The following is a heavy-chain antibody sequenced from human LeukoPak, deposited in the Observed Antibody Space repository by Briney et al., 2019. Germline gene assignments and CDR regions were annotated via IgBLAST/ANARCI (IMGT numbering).Heavy chain of an antibody. V-gene: IGHV4-59*01. Sequence: SETLSLTCTVSGGSISSYYWSWIRQPPGKGLEWIGYIYYSGSTNYNPSLKSRVTISVDTSKNQFSLKLSSVTAADTAVYYCARATLLDPNTFDYWGQGTLVTVSS. CDR3: ARATLLDPNTFDY. CDR2: IYYSGST. CDR1: GGSISSYY. D-gene: IGHD1-1*01. J-gene: IGHJ4*02.